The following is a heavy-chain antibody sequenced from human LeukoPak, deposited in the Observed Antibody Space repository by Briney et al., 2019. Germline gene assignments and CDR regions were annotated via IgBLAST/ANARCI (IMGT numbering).Heavy chain of an antibody. D-gene: IGHD3-10*01. J-gene: IGHJ6*03. CDR3: ARDYGSGYMDV. CDR2: ISSSGSTI. V-gene: IGHV3-48*03. CDR1: GFTFSSYE. Sequence: GGSLRLSCAVSGFTFSSYEMNWVRQAPGKGLEWVSYISSSGSTIYYADSVKGRFTISRDNAKNSLYLQMNSLRAEDTAVYYCARDYGSGYMDVWGKGTTVTISS.